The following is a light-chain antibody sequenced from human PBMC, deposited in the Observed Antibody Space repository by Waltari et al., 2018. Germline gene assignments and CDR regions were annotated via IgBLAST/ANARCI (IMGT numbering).Light chain of an antibody. J-gene: IGLJ2*01. V-gene: IGLV2-23*02. CDR2: AVS. CDR3: SSYAGSSKGV. CDR1: SSDVGNYKR. Sequence: QSALTQPASVSVSPGQSITISCTGTSSDVGNYKRVSWYQEHPGKAPKLMIYAVSKRPSGVSDRFSGSKSGDMASLTISGLQPEEEAEYFCSSYAGSSKGVFGGGTKVTVL.